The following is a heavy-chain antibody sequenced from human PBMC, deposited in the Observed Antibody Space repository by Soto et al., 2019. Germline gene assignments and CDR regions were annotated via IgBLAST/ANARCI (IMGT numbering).Heavy chain of an antibody. CDR3: AKDSNKYSSSLRGRYFDY. CDR1: GFTFDVYA. D-gene: IGHD4-4*01. CDR2: INYNSGSV. J-gene: IGHJ4*02. Sequence: EVQLVESGGGWVQPGRSLRLSCAASGFTFDVYAMHWVRQAPGKGLEWVSGINYNSGSVGYADSVKGRFTISRDNAKNSLLLQMNSLGPEDTAVYYCAKDSNKYSSSLRGRYFDYWGQGIGVTVSS. V-gene: IGHV3-9*01.